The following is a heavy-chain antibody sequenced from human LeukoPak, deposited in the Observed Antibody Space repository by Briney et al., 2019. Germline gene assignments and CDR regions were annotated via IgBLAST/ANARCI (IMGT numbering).Heavy chain of an antibody. J-gene: IGHJ2*01. D-gene: IGHD1-26*01. Sequence: SETLSLTCTVSGGSISSYYWSWIRQPPGKGLEWIGYIYTSGSTNYNPSLKSRVTISVDTSKNQFSLKLSSVTAADTAVYYCARHGRSGSYSWYFDLWGRGTLVTVSS. CDR3: ARHGRSGSYSWYFDL. CDR2: IYTSGST. V-gene: IGHV4-4*09. CDR1: GGSISSYY.